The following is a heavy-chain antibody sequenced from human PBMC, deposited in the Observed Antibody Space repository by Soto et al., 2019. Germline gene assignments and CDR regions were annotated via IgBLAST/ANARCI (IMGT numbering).Heavy chain of an antibody. V-gene: IGHV3-20*01. CDR1: GFTFDDYG. D-gene: IGHD3-10*01. CDR2: INWNGGST. Sequence: GGSLRLSCAASGFTFDDYGMSWVRQAPGKGLEWVSGINWNGGSTGYADSVKGRFTISRDNAKNSLYLQMNSLRAEDTALYHCARVATTKWFGEFRWGGDAFDIWGQGTMVTVSS. CDR3: ARVATTKWFGEFRWGGDAFDI. J-gene: IGHJ3*02.